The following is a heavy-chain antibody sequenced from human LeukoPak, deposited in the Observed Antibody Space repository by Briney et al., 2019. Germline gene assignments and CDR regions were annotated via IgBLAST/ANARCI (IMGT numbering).Heavy chain of an antibody. Sequence: PSETLSLTCSVSGGSTNSYYWSWIRQSGGKGLEWIGRIYSSGGTVYNPSLNSRLTMSIDTSKNQFSLTLKSVTATDTAVYYCARVKASSTSWTFDQWGQGALVTVSS. D-gene: IGHD2-2*01. J-gene: IGHJ4*02. CDR1: GGSTNSYY. CDR2: IYSSGGT. V-gene: IGHV4-4*07. CDR3: ARVKASSTSWTFDQ.